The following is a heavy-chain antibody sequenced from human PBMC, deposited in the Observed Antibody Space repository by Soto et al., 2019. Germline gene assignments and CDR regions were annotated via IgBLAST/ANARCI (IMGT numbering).Heavy chain of an antibody. CDR2: ISASGGST. V-gene: IGHV3-23*01. D-gene: IGHD4-17*01. Sequence: EVQLLESGGGLVQPGGSLRLSFAASGFTFSSHAMSWVRQAPGKGLEWVSGISASGGSTYYPDSVKGRFTISKDHSKNPLYLQMNSLRAEDTAVYYCAKDFRVTVTTGYVDSWGQGTLVTVSS. CDR3: AKDFRVTVTTGYVDS. J-gene: IGHJ4*02. CDR1: GFTFSSHA.